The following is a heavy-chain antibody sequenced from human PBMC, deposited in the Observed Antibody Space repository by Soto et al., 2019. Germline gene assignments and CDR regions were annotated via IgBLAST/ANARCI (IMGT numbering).Heavy chain of an antibody. J-gene: IGHJ4*02. CDR1: GGTFRTYG. V-gene: IGHV1-69*01. CDR3: ATAVFRGTAIQQVEH. Sequence: QVHLVQSGAEVKKPASSVKVSCQASGGTFRTYGITWVRQAPGHGLEWMGAIIPVFASTSPAQLFRGRLSITEDEVSSTAYMELSGLTSEDNAIYYCATAVFRGTAIQQVEHWGQGTLVTVS. D-gene: IGHD5-12*01. CDR2: IIPVFAST.